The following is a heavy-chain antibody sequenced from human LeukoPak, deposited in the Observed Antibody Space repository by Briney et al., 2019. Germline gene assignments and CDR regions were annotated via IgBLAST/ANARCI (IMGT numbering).Heavy chain of an antibody. V-gene: IGHV4-34*01. J-gene: IGHJ4*02. CDR1: GVSFNDYY. CDR2: INHSGYT. Sequence: SETPSLTCAVSGVSFNDYYWSWVRQTPGKGLEWIGEINHSGYTNDSPSLKSRVTLSIDTSRKQFSLNLRSVTVADSGIYYCTRMTTGHDYWGQGTLVTVSS. CDR3: TRMTTGHDY. D-gene: IGHD4-17*01.